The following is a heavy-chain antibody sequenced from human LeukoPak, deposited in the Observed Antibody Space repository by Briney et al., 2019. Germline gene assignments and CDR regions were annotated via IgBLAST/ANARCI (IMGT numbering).Heavy chain of an antibody. Sequence: GGSPRLSCAASGFTFSSYAMHWVRQAPGKGLEWVAVISYDGSNKYYADSVKGRFTISRDNSKNTLYLQMNSLRAEDTAVYYCASGGSAMYGITVYYWGQGTLVTVSS. CDR3: ASGGSAMYGITVYY. CDR1: GFTFSSYA. D-gene: IGHD1-20*01. V-gene: IGHV3-30*01. J-gene: IGHJ4*02. CDR2: ISYDGSNK.